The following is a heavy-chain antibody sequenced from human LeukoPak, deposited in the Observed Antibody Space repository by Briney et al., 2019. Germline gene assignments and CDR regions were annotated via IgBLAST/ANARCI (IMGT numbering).Heavy chain of an antibody. D-gene: IGHD1-26*01. CDR1: GGSISGSSYY. V-gene: IGHV4-61*01. CDR3: ARVFSYTSSYLGYYYGMDV. CDR2: IYYTGST. Sequence: SETQSLTCTVSGGSISGSSYYWTWIRQPPGKGLQWIGYIYYTGSTNYNPSLKSRVSISIDRSKSQFSLKLTSVTAADTAVYYCARVFSYTSSYLGYYYGMDVWGQGTTVTVSS. J-gene: IGHJ6*02.